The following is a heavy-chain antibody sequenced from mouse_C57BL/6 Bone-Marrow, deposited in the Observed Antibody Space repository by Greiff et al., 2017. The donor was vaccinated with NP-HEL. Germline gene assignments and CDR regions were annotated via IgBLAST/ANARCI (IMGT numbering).Heavy chain of an antibody. V-gene: IGHV10-3*01. CDR2: IRSKSSNYAT. J-gene: IGHJ1*03. CDR1: GFTFNTYA. CDR3: VGDSFWGRYFDV. Sequence: EVKLVESGGGLVQPKGSLKLSCAASGFTFNTYAMHWVRQAPGKGLEWVARIRSKSSNYATYYADSVKDRFTISRDDSQSMLYLQMNNLKTEDTAMYYRVGDSFWGRYFDVWGTGTTVTVSS. D-gene: IGHD4-1*01.